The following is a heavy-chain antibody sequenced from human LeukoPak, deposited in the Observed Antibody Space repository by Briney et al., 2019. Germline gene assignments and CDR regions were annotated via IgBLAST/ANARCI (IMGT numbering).Heavy chain of an antibody. D-gene: IGHD1-26*01. V-gene: IGHV4-38-2*02. J-gene: IGHJ3*01. Sequence: SETLSLTCTVSGGSISSGYYWGWIRQPPGKGLEWIGSMYHSGNTYYSPSLKSRVSISVDTSKNQFSLKLSSMTAADTAVYYCAREGIVGTSGAFDVWGQGSMVTVSS. CDR3: AREGIVGTSGAFDV. CDR1: GGSISSGYY. CDR2: MYHSGNT.